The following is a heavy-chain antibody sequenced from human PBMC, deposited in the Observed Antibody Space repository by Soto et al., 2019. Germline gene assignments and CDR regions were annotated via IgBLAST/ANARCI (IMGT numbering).Heavy chain of an antibody. CDR1: GGSINTFY. CDR2: IFSSGST. V-gene: IGHV4-4*07. Sequence: SATLSLTCTVAGGSINTFYWSWVRQPAGKGLEWIGRIFSSGSTSFNPSLESRVAMSVDRSENQFSLKLTSVTAADTAVYYCVRESVASGPNYFDTWGPGTLVTVSS. CDR3: VRESVASGPNYFDT. J-gene: IGHJ5*02. D-gene: IGHD6-6*01.